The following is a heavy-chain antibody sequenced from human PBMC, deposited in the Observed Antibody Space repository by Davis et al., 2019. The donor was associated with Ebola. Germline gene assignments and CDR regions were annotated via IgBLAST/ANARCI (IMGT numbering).Heavy chain of an antibody. CDR3: ARHLLSSNYFYGVDV. CDR2: IYPGDYDT. V-gene: IGHV5-51*01. Sequence: GESLKISCQASGYSFTNYWIGWVRQVPGKGLEWMGIIYPGDYDTRYSPSFQGQVTISADKSINTTYLQWSSLKASDTAIYYCARHLLSSNYFYGVDVWGQGTTVTVSS. CDR1: GYSFTNYW. D-gene: IGHD3-16*02. J-gene: IGHJ6*02.